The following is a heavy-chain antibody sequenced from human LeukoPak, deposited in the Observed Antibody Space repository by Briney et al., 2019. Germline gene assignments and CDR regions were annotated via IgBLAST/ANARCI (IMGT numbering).Heavy chain of an antibody. D-gene: IGHD5/OR15-5a*01. V-gene: IGHV3-23*01. CDR1: GFTFSSYA. CDR2: ISDSGGST. CDR3: TKDSVSLPTGWFDP. Sequence: PGRSLRLSCAASGFTFSSYAMNWVRQAPGKGLEWVSSISDSGGSTYYSDSVKGRFTISRDNSKNTLHLQMNSLRAEDTALYYCTKDSVSLPTGWFDPWGQGTLVTVSS. J-gene: IGHJ5*02.